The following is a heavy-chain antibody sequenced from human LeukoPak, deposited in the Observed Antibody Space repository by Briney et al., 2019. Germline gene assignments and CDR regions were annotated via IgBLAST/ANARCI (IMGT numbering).Heavy chain of an antibody. J-gene: IGHJ6*03. CDR1: GGSISSYY. Sequence: SGTLSLTCTVSGGSISSYYWSWIRQPPGKGLEWIGYIYYSGSTNYNPSLKSRVTISVDTSKNQFSLKLSSVTAADTAVYYCARAYYYYYYMDVWGKGTTVTVSS. V-gene: IGHV4-59*01. CDR3: ARAYYYYYYMDV. CDR2: IYYSGST.